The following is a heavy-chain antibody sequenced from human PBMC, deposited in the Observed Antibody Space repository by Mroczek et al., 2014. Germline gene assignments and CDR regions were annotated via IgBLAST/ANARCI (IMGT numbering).Heavy chain of an antibody. D-gene: IGHD4-17*01. CDR2: ISSSSSTI. V-gene: IGHV3-48*01. Sequence: VQLVQSGEAWYSLGGSLRLSCAASGFTFSSYSMNWVRQAPGKGLEWVSYISSSSSTIYYADSVKGRFTISRDNAKNSLYLQMNSLRAEDTAVYYCARVGPDYGDFRGMDVWGQGTTVTVSS. CDR3: ARVGPDYGDFRGMDV. CDR1: GFTFSSYS. J-gene: IGHJ6*02.